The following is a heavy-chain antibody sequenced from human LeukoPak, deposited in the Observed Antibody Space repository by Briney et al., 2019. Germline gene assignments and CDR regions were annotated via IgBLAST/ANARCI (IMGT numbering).Heavy chain of an antibody. Sequence: QTGGSLRLSCAASGFTFSSYAMSWVRQAPGKGLEWVSAISGSGGSTYYADSVKGRFTISRDNSKNTLYLQMNSLRAEDTAVYYCANCNYYDSSGALDYWGQGTLVTVSS. V-gene: IGHV3-23*01. CDR3: ANCNYYDSSGALDY. D-gene: IGHD3-22*01. CDR2: ISGSGGST. CDR1: GFTFSSYA. J-gene: IGHJ4*02.